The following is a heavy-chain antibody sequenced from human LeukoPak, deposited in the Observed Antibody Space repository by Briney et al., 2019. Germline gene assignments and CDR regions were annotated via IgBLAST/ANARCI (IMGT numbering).Heavy chain of an antibody. CDR1: GFTFSSYG. CDR3: AKDLRWFGELLKSDYFDY. CDR2: ISYDGSNK. D-gene: IGHD3-10*01. Sequence: PGGSLRLSCAASGFTFSSYGMHWVRQAPGKGLEWVAVISYDGSNKYYADSVKGRFTISRDNSKNTLYLQMNSLRAEDTAVYYCAKDLRWFGELLKSDYFDYWGQGTLVTVSS. J-gene: IGHJ4*02. V-gene: IGHV3-30*18.